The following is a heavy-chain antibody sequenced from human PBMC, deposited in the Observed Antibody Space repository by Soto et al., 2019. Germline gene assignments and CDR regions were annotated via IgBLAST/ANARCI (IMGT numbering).Heavy chain of an antibody. V-gene: IGHV3-11*05. D-gene: IGHD1-1*01. J-gene: IGHJ4*02. CDR3: VSETAYYFDY. Sequence: QVQLVESGGGLVKPGGSLRLSCAASGFTFSGYYMSWIRQAPGKGLECISYISSSGDRTKYADSVKGRFTISRDNAKKSLDLQMNSLRAEDTAVYYCVSETAYYFDYWGQGTLVTVSS. CDR2: ISSSGDRT. CDR1: GFTFSGYY.